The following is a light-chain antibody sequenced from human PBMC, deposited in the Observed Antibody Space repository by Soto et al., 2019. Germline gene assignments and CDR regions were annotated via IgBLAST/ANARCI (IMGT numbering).Light chain of an antibody. CDR1: QSVSDSY. CDR2: AS. V-gene: IGKV3-20*01. Sequence: ELVLTQSPGTLSLSPGERATLSGRASQSVSDSYLAWYQQKPGQAPRLLIHASSRATGIPDRFSGSGSGTDFTLTISRLEPEDFAVYYCQHYGTSALFGPGTKVDIK. J-gene: IGKJ3*01. CDR3: QHYGTSAL.